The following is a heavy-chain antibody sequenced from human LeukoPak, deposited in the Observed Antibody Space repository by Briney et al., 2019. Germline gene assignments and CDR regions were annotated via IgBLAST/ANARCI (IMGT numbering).Heavy chain of an antibody. J-gene: IGHJ4*02. D-gene: IGHD6-13*01. CDR2: IKQDGSEK. Sequence: GGSLRPSCAASGFTFSSYWMSWVRQAPGKGLEWVANIKQDGSEKYYVDSVKGRFSISRDNSKNTVYLQMNSLRAEDTAIYYCAKPHDSGWWMFDYWGQGTLVTVSS. CDR3: AKPHDSGWWMFDY. V-gene: IGHV3-7*03. CDR1: GFTFSSYW.